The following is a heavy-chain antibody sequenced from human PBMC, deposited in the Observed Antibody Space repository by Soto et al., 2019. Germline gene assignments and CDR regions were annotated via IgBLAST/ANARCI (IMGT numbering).Heavy chain of an antibody. V-gene: IGHV3-23*01. Sequence: GGSLRLSCAASGFTFSSYAMSWVRQAPGKGLEWVSAISGSGGSTYYADSVKGRFTISRDNSKNTLYLQMNSLRAEDTAVYYCAKSTVFGVVIIQRLAGYYFDYWGQGTLVTVSS. CDR1: GFTFSSYA. CDR3: AKSTVFGVVIIQRLAGYYFDY. CDR2: ISGSGGST. D-gene: IGHD3-3*01. J-gene: IGHJ4*02.